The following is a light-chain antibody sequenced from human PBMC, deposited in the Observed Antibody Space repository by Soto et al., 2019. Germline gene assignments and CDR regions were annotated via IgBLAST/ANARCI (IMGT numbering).Light chain of an antibody. CDR2: DVS. CDR3: MQGARWSET. Sequence: DIQMTQSPSTLSASVGDTVTITCRASQRMSGWLAWHQQKAGKAPKLLIYDVSALKRGVPPRFSGSGSGTEFTLKISSVEHEDFGVYYCMQGARWSETSGQGTKVDI. CDR1: QRMSGW. V-gene: IGKV1-5*01. J-gene: IGKJ1*01.